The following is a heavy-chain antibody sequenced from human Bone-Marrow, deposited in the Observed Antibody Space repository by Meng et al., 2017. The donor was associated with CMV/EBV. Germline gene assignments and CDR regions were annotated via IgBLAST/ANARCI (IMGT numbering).Heavy chain of an antibody. V-gene: IGHV3-30*12. J-gene: IGHJ4*02. CDR3: ARGVPFYRPHYSSSTREIDY. D-gene: IGHD6-6*01. CDR1: GFTFSSYG. Sequence: GESLKISCAASGFTFSSYGMHWVRQAPGKGLEWVAVISYDGSNKYYADSVKGRFTISRDNSKNSLYLQMNSLRAEDTAVYYCARGVPFYRPHYSSSTREIDYWGQGTLVTVSS. CDR2: ISYDGSNK.